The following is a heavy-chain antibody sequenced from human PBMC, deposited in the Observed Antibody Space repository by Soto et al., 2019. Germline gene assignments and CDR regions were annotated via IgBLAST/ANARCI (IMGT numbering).Heavy chain of an antibody. J-gene: IGHJ6*02. CDR1: GFTFSNFD. D-gene: IGHD3-10*01. CDR2: ITSSGGTI. Sequence: DVQLVESGGGLVQPGGSLRLSCAASGFTFSNFDMNWVRQAPGKGLEWVSYITSSGGTIYYADSVKGRFTISRDNAKNSLYLQMNSLRGEDTAVYYCVREGSVSSSDYYAYYYGMDVWGLGTTVTVSS. V-gene: IGHV3-48*03. CDR3: VREGSVSSSDYYAYYYGMDV.